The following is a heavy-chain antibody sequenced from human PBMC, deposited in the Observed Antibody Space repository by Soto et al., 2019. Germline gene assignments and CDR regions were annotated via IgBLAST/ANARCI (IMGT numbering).Heavy chain of an antibody. CDR1: GGSISSSSYY. J-gene: IGHJ4*02. CDR2: IYFSGST. CDR3: ARTTWYSSGYRGLDY. D-gene: IGHD3-22*01. V-gene: IGHV4-39*01. Sequence: SETLSLTCTFSGGSISSSSYYWAWIRQPPGQGLEWIGTIYFSGSTYYKPSLKSRVTISVDTSKNQFSLKLSSVTAADTAVYYCARTTWYSSGYRGLDYWGQGTLVTVSS.